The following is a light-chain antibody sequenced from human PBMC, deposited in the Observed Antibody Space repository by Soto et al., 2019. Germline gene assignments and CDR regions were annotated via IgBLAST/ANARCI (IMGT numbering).Light chain of an antibody. Sequence: IQLTQSPSSLSASVGDSVTITCRASQGITSYLAWYQQKPGKAPNLLIYGASTLQSGVPSRFSGSGSGTDFTLTIDSLQAEDFATYYCQQYESYSPLTFGGGTKVDIK. V-gene: IGKV1-9*01. CDR3: QQYESYSPLT. CDR2: GAS. J-gene: IGKJ4*01. CDR1: QGITSY.